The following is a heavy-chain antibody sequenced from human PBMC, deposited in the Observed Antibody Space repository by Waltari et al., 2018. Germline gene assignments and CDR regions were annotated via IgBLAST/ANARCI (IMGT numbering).Heavy chain of an antibody. CDR2: IIPILGIA. Sequence: QVQLVQSGAEVKKPGSSVKVSCKASGGTFSSYAISWVRQAPGQGLEWMGGIIPILGIANYAQKFQGRVTITADKSTSTAYMELSSLRSEYTAVYYCARDCSGGSCYDYWGQGTLVTVSS. CDR1: GGTFSSYA. J-gene: IGHJ4*02. V-gene: IGHV1-69*10. CDR3: ARDCSGGSCYDY. D-gene: IGHD2-15*01.